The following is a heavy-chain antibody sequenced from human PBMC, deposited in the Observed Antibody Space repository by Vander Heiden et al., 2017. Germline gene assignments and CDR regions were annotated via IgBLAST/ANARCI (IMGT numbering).Heavy chain of an antibody. D-gene: IGHD2-15*01. Sequence: QVQLQESGPGLVKPSQTLSLTCTVSGGSIRSGGYYWSWIRQHPGKGLEWIGYIYYSGSTYYNPSLKSRVTISVDTSKNQFSLKLSSVTAADTAVYYCARDLEYCSGGSCYSGNWFDPWGQGTLVTVSS. V-gene: IGHV4-31*03. J-gene: IGHJ5*02. CDR3: ARDLEYCSGGSCYSGNWFDP. CDR2: IYYSGST. CDR1: GGSIRSGGYY.